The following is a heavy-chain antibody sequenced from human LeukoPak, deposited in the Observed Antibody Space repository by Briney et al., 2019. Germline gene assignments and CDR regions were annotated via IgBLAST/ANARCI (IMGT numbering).Heavy chain of an antibody. Sequence: SETLSLTCAVSGYSISSGYYWGWIRQPPGKGLEWIGSIYHSGSTYYNPSLKSRVTISVDTSKNQFSLKLSSVTAADTAVYYCAREGQLPTSYNWFDPWGQGTLVTASS. CDR1: GYSISSGYY. J-gene: IGHJ5*02. CDR2: IYHSGST. D-gene: IGHD2-2*01. V-gene: IGHV4-38-2*02. CDR3: AREGQLPTSYNWFDP.